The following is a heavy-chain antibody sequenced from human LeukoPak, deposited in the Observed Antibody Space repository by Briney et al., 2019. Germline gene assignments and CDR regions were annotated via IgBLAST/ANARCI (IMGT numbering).Heavy chain of an antibody. Sequence: GGSLRLSCAASGFTFSSYGMSWVRQAPGKGLEWVSAISGSGGSTYYADSVKGRFTISRDNSKNTLYLQMNSLRAEDTAVYYCARVPGSYSSGWYGLDYYYYYMDVWGKGTTVTVSS. CDR1: GFTFSSYG. D-gene: IGHD6-19*01. CDR3: ARVPGSYSSGWYGLDYYYYYMDV. J-gene: IGHJ6*03. CDR2: ISGSGGST. V-gene: IGHV3-23*01.